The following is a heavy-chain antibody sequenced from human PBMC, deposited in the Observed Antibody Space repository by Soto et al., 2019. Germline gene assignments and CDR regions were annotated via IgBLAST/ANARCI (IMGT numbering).Heavy chain of an antibody. J-gene: IGHJ5*02. D-gene: IGHD1-1*01. V-gene: IGHV1-69*02. CDR2: IIPILGIA. CDR1: GGTFSSYT. CDR3: ARARLSVTTGWFDP. Sequence: QVQLVQSGAEVKKPGSSVKVSCKASGGTFSSYTISWVRQAPGQGLEWMGRIIPILGIANYAQKFQGRVTITADKSTSTAYMELSSLRSEDTAVYYCARARLSVTTGWFDPWGQGTLVTVSS.